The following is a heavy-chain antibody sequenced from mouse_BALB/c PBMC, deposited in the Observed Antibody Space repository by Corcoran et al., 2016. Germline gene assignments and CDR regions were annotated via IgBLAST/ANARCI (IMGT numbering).Heavy chain of an antibody. J-gene: IGHJ1*01. D-gene: IGHD4-1*01. V-gene: IGHV14-3*02. CDR3: ARVWDWYFDV. CDR2: IDPANGNT. Sequence: EVQLQQSGAELVKPGASVKLSCTASGFNIKDTFMHWVKQRPEQGLEWIGRIDPANGNTKYDPKFQGKATITADTSSNTAYLQLSSLTSEDTAVYYCARVWDWYFDVWGAGTTVTVSS. CDR1: GFNIKDTF.